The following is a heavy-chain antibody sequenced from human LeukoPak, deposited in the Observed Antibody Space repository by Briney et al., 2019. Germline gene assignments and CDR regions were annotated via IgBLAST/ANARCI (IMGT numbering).Heavy chain of an antibody. J-gene: IGHJ4*02. D-gene: IGHD6-19*01. CDR3: ARGSGWHTLTG. Sequence: GSLRLSCAASGFTFSSYAMHWVRQAPGKGLEWVAVISYDGSNKYYADSVKGRFTISRDNSKNTLYLQMNSLRAEDTAVYYCARGSGWHTLTGWGQGTLVTVSS. CDR1: GFTFSSYA. V-gene: IGHV3-30*04. CDR2: ISYDGSNK.